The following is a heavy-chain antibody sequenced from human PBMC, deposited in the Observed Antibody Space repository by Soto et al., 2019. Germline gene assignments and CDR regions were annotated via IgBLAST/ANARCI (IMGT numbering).Heavy chain of an antibody. J-gene: IGHJ6*02. CDR1: GYTFTRYG. CDR2: ISGYDGRT. D-gene: IGHD2-21*02. CDR3: AREGDVPYYYYVMDG. V-gene: IGHV1-18*03. Sequence: QVHLVKSGAEVKKPGASVKVSCKTSGYTFTRYGISWVRQAPVHWLEGLGWISGYDGRTNFAQKVKDRVTITTDTSTHTVYMELRSLRSDDLAVYSCAREGDVPYYYYVMDGWGQGTKVTVSS.